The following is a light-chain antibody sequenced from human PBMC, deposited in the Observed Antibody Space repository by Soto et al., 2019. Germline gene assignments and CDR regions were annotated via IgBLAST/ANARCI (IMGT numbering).Light chain of an antibody. CDR3: QQYYTPLVT. V-gene: IGKV4-1*01. J-gene: IGKJ1*01. CDR2: WAS. Sequence: DIVMTQSPDSLAVSLGERATINCKSSQSVLYSSNNKNYLAWYQQKPGQPPKVLIYWASTRESGVPDRFSGSGSGTDFTLTISSLQAEDVAVYYCQQYYTPLVTFGQGTKVEVK. CDR1: QSVLYSSNNKNY.